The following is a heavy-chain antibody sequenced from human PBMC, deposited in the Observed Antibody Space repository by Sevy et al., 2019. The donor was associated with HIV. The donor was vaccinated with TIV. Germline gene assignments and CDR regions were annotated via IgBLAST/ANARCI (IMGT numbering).Heavy chain of an antibody. Sequence: GGSLRLSCAASGFTFSKYWMGWVRQAPGKGLEWVANIKQDAGQKYYVHSVKDRFTTSRENAKNSLYLQMNSLRAEDTAVYFCARDDGNYYFHYWGQGTLVTVSS. CDR2: IKQDAGQK. CDR3: ARDDGNYYFHY. J-gene: IGHJ4*02. D-gene: IGHD1-7*01. V-gene: IGHV3-7*01. CDR1: GFTFSKYW.